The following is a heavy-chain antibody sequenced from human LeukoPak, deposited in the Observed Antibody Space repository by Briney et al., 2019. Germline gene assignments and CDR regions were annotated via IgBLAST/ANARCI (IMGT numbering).Heavy chain of an antibody. CDR1: GFTFSSYS. J-gene: IGHJ5*02. CDR3: ARDNWNDAPGGFDP. Sequence: GGSLRLSCAASGFTFSSYSRTWFGQAPGRGREWVSSITRSSTSTYYTDSVRGRFTISRDNAKNSLYLQMNSLRAEDTAVYYCARDNWNDAPGGFDPWGQGTLVTVSS. D-gene: IGHD1-20*01. V-gene: IGHV3-21*01. CDR2: ITRSSTST.